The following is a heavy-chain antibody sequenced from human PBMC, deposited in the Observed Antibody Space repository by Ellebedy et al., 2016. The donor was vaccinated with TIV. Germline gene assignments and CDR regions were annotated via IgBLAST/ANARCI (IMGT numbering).Heavy chain of an antibody. CDR3: VRGGYSSGWGFDY. CDR1: GFTFSNYA. CDR2: ISGSGKTNT. V-gene: IGHV3-23*01. J-gene: IGHJ4*02. Sequence: GGSLRLSXSASGFTFSNYAMSWVRQAPGEGLEWVSTISGSGKTNTFYADSVKGRFTISRDDSKNTLYLQVNSLTAGGTALYHCVRGGYSSGWGFDYWGQGTLVTVSS. D-gene: IGHD6-19*01.